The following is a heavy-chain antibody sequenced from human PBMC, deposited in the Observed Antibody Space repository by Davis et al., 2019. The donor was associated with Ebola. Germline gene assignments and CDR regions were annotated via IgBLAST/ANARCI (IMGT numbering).Heavy chain of an antibody. Sequence: AASVKVSCKASGGTFSSYAISWVRQAPGQGLEWMGGIIPIFGTANYAQKFQGRVTITADKSTSTAYMELSSLRSEDTAVYYCARDPNALDLGQRFLEWLAYFDYWGQGTLVTVSS. V-gene: IGHV1-69*06. J-gene: IGHJ4*02. D-gene: IGHD3-3*01. CDR3: ARDPNALDLGQRFLEWLAYFDY. CDR1: GGTFSSYA. CDR2: IIPIFGTA.